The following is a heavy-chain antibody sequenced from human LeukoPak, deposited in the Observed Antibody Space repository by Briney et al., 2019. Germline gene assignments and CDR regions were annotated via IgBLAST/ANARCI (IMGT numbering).Heavy chain of an antibody. CDR3: VKVGDSGYGEYYQH. D-gene: IGHD5-12*01. CDR2: ISGNGGST. CDR1: GFSFSSYA. Sequence: PGGSLRLSCAASGFSFSSYAMSWVRQAPGKGLEWVSGISGNGGSTNYADSAKGRFTISRDNSKNTLYLQMSSLRAEDTALYYCVKVGDSGYGEYYQHWGQGTLVTVSS. J-gene: IGHJ1*01. V-gene: IGHV3-23*01.